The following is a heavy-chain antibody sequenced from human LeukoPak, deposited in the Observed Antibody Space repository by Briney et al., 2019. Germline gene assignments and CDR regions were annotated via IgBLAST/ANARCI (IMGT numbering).Heavy chain of an antibody. D-gene: IGHD2-15*01. CDR2: IYYSGST. J-gene: IGHJ5*02. CDR1: GGSVSSGSYY. Sequence: SETLSLTCTVSGGSVSSGSYYWSWIRQPPGKGLEWIGYIYYSGSTNYNPSLKSRVTISVDTSKNQFSLKLSSVTAADTAAYYCASGVVVAATASFDPWGQGTLVTVSS. CDR3: ASGVVVAATASFDP. V-gene: IGHV4-61*01.